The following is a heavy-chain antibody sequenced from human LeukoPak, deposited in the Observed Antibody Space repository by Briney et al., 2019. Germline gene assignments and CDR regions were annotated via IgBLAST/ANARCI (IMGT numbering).Heavy chain of an antibody. J-gene: IGHJ5*02. V-gene: IGHV4-59*01. Sequence: SETLSLTCTVSGGSISSYYWSWIRQPPGKGLEWIGYIYYSGSTNYNPSLKSRVTISVDTSKNQFSLKLSSVTAADTAVYYCARVNYYGPGSYYQYYWFDPWGQGTLVTVSS. CDR2: IYYSGST. CDR1: GGSISSYY. CDR3: ARVNYYGPGSYYQYYWFDP. D-gene: IGHD3-10*01.